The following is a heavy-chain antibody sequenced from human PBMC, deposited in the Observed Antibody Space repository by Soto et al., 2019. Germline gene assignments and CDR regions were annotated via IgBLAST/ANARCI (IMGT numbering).Heavy chain of an antibody. CDR2: INPNSGGT. J-gene: IGHJ4*02. Sequence: ASVKGTCKASGYTFTNYDISWVRQAPGQGLEWMGWINPNSGGTNYVKKLQGWVTMTRDTSISRAYMELSRLRSDDTAVYYCARETSSYEGRYYFDYWGQGTLVTVSS. CDR3: ARETSSYEGRYYFDY. V-gene: IGHV1-2*04. D-gene: IGHD5-12*01. CDR1: GYTFTNYD.